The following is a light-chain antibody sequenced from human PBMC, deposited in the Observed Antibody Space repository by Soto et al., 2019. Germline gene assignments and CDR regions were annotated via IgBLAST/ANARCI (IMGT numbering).Light chain of an antibody. J-gene: IGKJ5*01. CDR1: QSISSSF. CDR2: GAS. V-gene: IGKV3D-20*02. CDR3: QQLNSYPLT. Sequence: EIVLTQSPGILSLSPGERASLSCGASQSISSSFLAWYQQKPGQAPRLLIYGASSRATGIPDRFSGSGSGTDFTLTISSLQPEDFTTYYCQQLNSYPLTFGQGTRLEIK.